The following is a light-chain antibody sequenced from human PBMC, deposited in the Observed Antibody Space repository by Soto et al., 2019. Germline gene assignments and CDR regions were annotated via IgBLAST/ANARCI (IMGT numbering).Light chain of an antibody. CDR2: GAS. CDR1: ERLSSVY. Sequence: EIVLTQPPGTLSLSPGERATLSCRASERLSSVYLAWYQQRPGQPPRLLIYGASNRATGIPDRFSGSGSGTDFTLIINRLEPEDVAIYYCQQYGGSPRITFGQGTRL. V-gene: IGKV3-20*01. CDR3: QQYGGSPRIT. J-gene: IGKJ5*01.